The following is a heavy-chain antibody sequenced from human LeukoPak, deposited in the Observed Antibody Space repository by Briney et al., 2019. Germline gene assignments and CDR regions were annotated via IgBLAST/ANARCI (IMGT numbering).Heavy chain of an antibody. J-gene: IGHJ5*02. CDR3: AKGRDYYDSSGYST. D-gene: IGHD3-22*01. CDR2: ISGSGGST. V-gene: IGHV3-23*01. Sequence: PGGSLRLSCAASGFTFSSYAMSWVRQAPGKGLEWVSAISGSGGSTYYADSVKGRFTISRDNSKNTLYLQMNSLRAEDTAVYYCAKGRDYYDSSGYSTWGQGTLVTVSS. CDR1: GFTFSSYA.